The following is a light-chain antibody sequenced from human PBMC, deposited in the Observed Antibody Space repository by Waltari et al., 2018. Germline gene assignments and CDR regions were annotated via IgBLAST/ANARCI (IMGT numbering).Light chain of an antibody. J-gene: IGKJ4*01. Sequence: DIQMTQSPSSLSAFVGDRVTITCRASQTISRYLNWYQQKPGKAPKLLIYGISNLHSGVPSRFSGSGSGTDFTLTISSLQPEDFATYYCQQSDSITLTFGGGTKVDIK. V-gene: IGKV1-39*01. CDR2: GIS. CDR1: QTISRY. CDR3: QQSDSITLT.